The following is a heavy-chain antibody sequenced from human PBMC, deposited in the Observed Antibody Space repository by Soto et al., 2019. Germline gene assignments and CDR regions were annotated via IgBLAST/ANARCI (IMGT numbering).Heavy chain of an antibody. Sequence: ASVKVSCKASGYTFTSYYMHWVRQAPGQGLEWMGIINPSGGRTSYAQKYQGRVTMTRDTSTSTVYMEMSSLRSEDTAVYYCARYRPYYYDSSGYFFVADDAFDIWGQGTMVTVS. D-gene: IGHD3-22*01. J-gene: IGHJ3*02. CDR1: GYTFTSYY. CDR2: INPSGGRT. CDR3: ARYRPYYYDSSGYFFVADDAFDI. V-gene: IGHV1-46*01.